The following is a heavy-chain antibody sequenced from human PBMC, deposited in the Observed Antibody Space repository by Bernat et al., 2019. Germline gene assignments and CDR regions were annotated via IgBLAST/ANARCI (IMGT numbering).Heavy chain of an antibody. Sequence: EVQLVESGGGLVKPGGSLSVSCAVSDFTFSKTWMHWFRPAPGTGSAWVGRMKSKSGGETTDSAATVRGRFTISRDDSKNTLYLQMNSVKTEATAVYYCTTQSTTLDYWGQGTLVTVSP. CDR3: TTQSTTLDY. CDR1: DFTFSKTW. CDR2: MKSKSGGETT. D-gene: IGHD1-1*01. J-gene: IGHJ4*02. V-gene: IGHV3-15*07.